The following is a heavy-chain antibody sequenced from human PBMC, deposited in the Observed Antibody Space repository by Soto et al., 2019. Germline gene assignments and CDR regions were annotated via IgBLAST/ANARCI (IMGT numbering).Heavy chain of an antibody. CDR2: IYSGGST. Sequence: EVPLVESGGGLVQPGGSLRLSCAASGFTVSSNYMSWVRQAPGKGLEWVSVIYSGGSTYYADSVKGRFTISRDNSKNTLYLQMNSLRAEDTAVYYCARGPAEDGVTMVRGVIEDNWFDPWGQGTLVTVSS. CDR1: GFTVSSNY. CDR3: ARGPAEDGVTMVRGVIEDNWFDP. J-gene: IGHJ5*02. D-gene: IGHD3-10*01. V-gene: IGHV3-66*01.